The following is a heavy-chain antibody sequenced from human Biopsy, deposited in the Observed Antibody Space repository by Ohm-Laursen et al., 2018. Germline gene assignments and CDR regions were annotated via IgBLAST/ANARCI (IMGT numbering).Heavy chain of an antibody. D-gene: IGHD1-26*01. Sequence: ASVKVSCKASAYSFGDHRIHWVRQAPGQGLEWMGWIDPKSGGTNYAQKFQGRVTMTRDTSISTTYMELRRLTSDDTAVYFCARGEGSSWFDPWGHGTLVTVSS. J-gene: IGHJ5*02. CDR3: ARGEGSSWFDP. V-gene: IGHV1-2*02. CDR1: AYSFGDHR. CDR2: IDPKSGGT.